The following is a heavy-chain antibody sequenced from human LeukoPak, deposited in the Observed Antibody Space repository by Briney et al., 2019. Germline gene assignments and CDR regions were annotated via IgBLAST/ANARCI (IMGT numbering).Heavy chain of an antibody. D-gene: IGHD2-2*01. CDR2: FHRGRI. Sequence: SETLSLTCKVSGYPIGLDYYWVWIRQAPGRGLQWIGGFHRGRIQYNSALKSRVTISIDSSKNQFSLRMWPVTAADTAVYYCARENQLLPPGWFDPWGQGTLVTVSS. V-gene: IGHV4-38-2*02. CDR1: GYPIGLDYY. J-gene: IGHJ5*02. CDR3: ARENQLLPPGWFDP.